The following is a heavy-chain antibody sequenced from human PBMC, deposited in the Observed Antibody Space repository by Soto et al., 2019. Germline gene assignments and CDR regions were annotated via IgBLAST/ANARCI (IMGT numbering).Heavy chain of an antibody. CDR2: IYYSGST. CDR3: ARGDYDILTGYYLSYYYYYMDV. Sequence: SETLSLTCTVSGGSISSYYWSWIRQPPGKGLEWIGYIYYSGSTNYNPSLKSRVTISVDTSKNQFSLKLSSVTAADTAVYYCARGDYDILTGYYLSYYYYYMDVWGKGTTVTVS. V-gene: IGHV4-59*01. D-gene: IGHD3-9*01. CDR1: GGSISSYY. J-gene: IGHJ6*03.